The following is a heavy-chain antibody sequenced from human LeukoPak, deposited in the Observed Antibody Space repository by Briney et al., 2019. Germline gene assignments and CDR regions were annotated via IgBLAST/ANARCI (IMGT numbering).Heavy chain of an antibody. V-gene: IGHV3-23*01. J-gene: IGHJ4*02. CDR2: ISGSGGST. CDR1: GFTVSSYA. CDR3: AKNAGYSYGLYYFDY. Sequence: GGSLRLSCAASGFTVSSYAMSWVRQAPGKGLEWASAISGSGGSTYYADSVKGRFTTSRDNAKNSLYLQMNSLRAEDSAVYYCAKNAGYSYGLYYFDYWGQGTLVTVSS. D-gene: IGHD5-18*01.